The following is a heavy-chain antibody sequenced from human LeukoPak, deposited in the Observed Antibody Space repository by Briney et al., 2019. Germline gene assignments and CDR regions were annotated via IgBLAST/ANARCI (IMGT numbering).Heavy chain of an antibody. V-gene: IGHV4-59*01. J-gene: IGHJ4*02. CDR2: IYYSGST. D-gene: IGHD3/OR15-3a*01. Sequence: NPSETLSLTCTVSGGSISSYYWSWIRQPPGKGLEWIGYIYYSGSTNYNPSLESRVAISVDTSKNQFSLKLSSVTAADTAVYYCARDPSLGLWGQGTLVTVSS. CDR3: ARDPSLGL. CDR1: GGSISSYY.